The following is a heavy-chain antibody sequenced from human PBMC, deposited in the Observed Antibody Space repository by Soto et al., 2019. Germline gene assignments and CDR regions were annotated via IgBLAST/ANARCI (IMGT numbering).Heavy chain of an antibody. J-gene: IGHJ4*02. Sequence: EVQLVESGGGLVQPGGSLRLSCAASGFTLSNYWMSWVRQAPGKGLEWVANINQDGSQKFYLDSVEGRFTISRDNARNSLYLQMNSLRAEDTAIYYCARIYCSSSSCYIDFWGQGILVTVSP. D-gene: IGHD2-2*02. CDR1: GFTLSNYW. CDR2: INQDGSQK. CDR3: ARIYCSSSSCYIDF. V-gene: IGHV3-7*03.